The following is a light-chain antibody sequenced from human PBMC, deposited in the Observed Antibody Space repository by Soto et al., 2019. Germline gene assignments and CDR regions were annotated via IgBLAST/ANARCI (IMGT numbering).Light chain of an antibody. CDR2: VVS. J-gene: IGLJ2*01. V-gene: IGLV2-14*01. Sequence: QSVLAQPASVSGSPGQSLTISCTGTSNDIGLYNYVSWYQQHPGKAPKLIIYVVSSRPSGISNRFSASKSGNTASLTISGLQAKASADYYCASSARGSTFVVFGGGTKLT. CDR3: ASSARGSTFVV. CDR1: SNDIGLYNY.